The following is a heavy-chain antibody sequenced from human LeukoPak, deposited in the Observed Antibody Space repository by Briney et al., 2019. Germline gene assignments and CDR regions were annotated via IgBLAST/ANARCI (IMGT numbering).Heavy chain of an antibody. CDR1: GFTFSSYW. D-gene: IGHD6-13*01. CDR3: ATLAAAAGTVGAFDI. CDR2: INSDGSST. J-gene: IGHJ3*02. Sequence: GGSLRLSCAASGFTFSSYWMHWVRQAPGKGLVWVSRINSDGSSTSYADSVKGRFTISRDNAKNTLYLQMNSLRAEDTAVYYCATLAAAAGTVGAFDIWGQGTMVTVSS. V-gene: IGHV3-74*01.